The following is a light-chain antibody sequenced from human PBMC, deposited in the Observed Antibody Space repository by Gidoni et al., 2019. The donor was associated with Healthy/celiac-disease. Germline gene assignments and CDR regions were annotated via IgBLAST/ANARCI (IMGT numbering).Light chain of an antibody. CDR3: QQRSNWPSLT. V-gene: IGKV3-11*01. CDR2: DAS. Sequence: EIVLTQSPATLSLSPGARATLSCRASQSVSSYLAWYQQNPGQAPRLLIYDASNRATGIPARFSGSGSGTDFTLTISSLEPEDFAVYYCQQRSNWPSLTFGGGTKVEIK. J-gene: IGKJ4*01. CDR1: QSVSSY.